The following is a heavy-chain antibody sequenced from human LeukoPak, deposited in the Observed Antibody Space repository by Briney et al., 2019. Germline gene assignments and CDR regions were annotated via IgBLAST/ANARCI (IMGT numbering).Heavy chain of an antibody. CDR3: AKDRDSSGYSLDAFDI. Sequence: GGSLRLSCAASGFTFSSYWLSWVRQAPGKGLEWVANIKQDGRERYYVDSVKGRFTISRDNAKNSLYLQMNSLRAEDTALYYCAKDRDSSGYSLDAFDIWGQGTMVTVSS. CDR2: IKQDGRER. D-gene: IGHD3-22*01. V-gene: IGHV3-7*03. CDR1: GFTFSSYW. J-gene: IGHJ3*02.